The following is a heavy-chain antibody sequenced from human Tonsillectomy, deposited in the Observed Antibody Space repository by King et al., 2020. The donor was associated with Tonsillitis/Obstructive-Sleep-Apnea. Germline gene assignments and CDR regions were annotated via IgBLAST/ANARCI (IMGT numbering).Heavy chain of an antibody. CDR1: GGTFSSYA. D-gene: IGHD6-6*01. CDR3: ARVAASRLSYDYYYYGMDV. Sequence: QLVQSGAEVKKPGSSVKVSCKASGGTFSSYAISWVRQAPGQGLEWMGGIIPILGLANNAQKFQGRVTITADKSTTTAYMELSSLRSEDTAVYYCARVAASRLSYDYYYYGMDVWGQGTTVTVSS. J-gene: IGHJ6*02. V-gene: IGHV1-69*10. CDR2: IIPILGLA.